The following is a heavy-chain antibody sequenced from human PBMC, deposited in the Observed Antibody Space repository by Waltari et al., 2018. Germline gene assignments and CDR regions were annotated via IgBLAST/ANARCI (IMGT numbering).Heavy chain of an antibody. V-gene: IGHV3-33*01. J-gene: IGHJ4*02. CDR1: GFTFSSYG. CDR3: ARDNGMRYSYGPYFDY. D-gene: IGHD5-18*01. CDR2: IWYDGSNK. Sequence: QVQLVESGGGVVQPGRSLRLSCAASGFTFSSYGMHGVRQAPGKGLEWVAVIWYDGSNKYYADSVKGRFTISRDNSKNTLYLQMNSLRAEDTAVYYCARDNGMRYSYGPYFDYWGQGTLVTVSS.